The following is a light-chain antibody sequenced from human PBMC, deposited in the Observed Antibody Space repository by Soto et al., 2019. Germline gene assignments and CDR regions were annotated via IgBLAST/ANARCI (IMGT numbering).Light chain of an antibody. Sequence: EIMMTQSPSTRAVYPGERATLSCRASQSISSNLAWYHQKPVQAPRLLIFGASTRSTGTPARFSGSESGTEFTLTISSLQSEDFALYYCQHSYNWPRTFGQGTKVDIK. CDR3: QHSYNWPRT. J-gene: IGKJ1*01. V-gene: IGKV3-15*01. CDR1: QSISSN. CDR2: GAS.